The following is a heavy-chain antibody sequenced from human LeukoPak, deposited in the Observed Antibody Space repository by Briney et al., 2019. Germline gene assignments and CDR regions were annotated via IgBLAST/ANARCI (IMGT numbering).Heavy chain of an antibody. CDR3: ARDVRFCRSTSCLYWFDP. Sequence: SETLSLTCTVSGGFISSYYWSWIRQPAGKGLEWIGHIYTSGSTNYNPSLKSRVTMSVDTSKNQFSLKLNSVTAADTAVYYCARDVRFCRSTSCLYWFDPWGQGTLVTVSS. V-gene: IGHV4-4*07. CDR1: GGFISSYY. J-gene: IGHJ5*02. CDR2: IYTSGST. D-gene: IGHD2-2*01.